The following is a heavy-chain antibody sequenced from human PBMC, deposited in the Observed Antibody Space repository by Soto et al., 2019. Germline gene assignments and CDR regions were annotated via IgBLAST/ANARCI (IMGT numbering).Heavy chain of an antibody. D-gene: IGHD3-9*01. Sequence: SATLSLTSTVYCASVSDYKWVWMGQSAEKGLEWIGYIYYSGSTNYNPSLKSRVTISVDTSKNQFSLKLSSVTAADTAVYYCAKHPEYYDILTGASPYYYGMDVWGQVTTVTVSS. CDR1: CASVSDYK. CDR2: IYYSGST. V-gene: IGHV4-59*08. CDR3: AKHPEYYDILTGASPYYYGMDV. J-gene: IGHJ6*02.